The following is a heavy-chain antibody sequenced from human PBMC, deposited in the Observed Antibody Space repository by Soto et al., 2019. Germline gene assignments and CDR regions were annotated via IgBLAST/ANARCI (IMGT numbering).Heavy chain of an antibody. J-gene: IGHJ4*02. D-gene: IGHD6-6*01. CDR1: GFTFSSYS. CDR2: ISSSSSYI. Sequence: EVQLVESGGGLVKPGGSLRLSCAASGFTFSSYSMNWVRQAPGKGLEWVSSISSSSSYIYYADSVKGRFTISRDNAKNSLYLQMNSLRAEDTAVFYCARDLYSSSARYFDYWGQGTLVTVSS. V-gene: IGHV3-21*01. CDR3: ARDLYSSSARYFDY.